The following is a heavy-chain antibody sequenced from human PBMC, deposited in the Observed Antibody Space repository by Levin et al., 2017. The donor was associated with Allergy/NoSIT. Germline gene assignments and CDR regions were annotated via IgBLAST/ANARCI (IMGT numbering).Heavy chain of an antibody. Sequence: GGSLRLSCAASGFSVSNFWMSWVRQAPGKGLEWVGRLTRKTAGGTADYVAPVRGRFTISRDDSKNTLYLQMTSLTTEDTALYYCTSSLVAGAFSIWGQGTRVTVSS. J-gene: IGHJ3*02. V-gene: IGHV3-15*01. CDR3: TSSLVAGAFSI. D-gene: IGHD6-19*01. CDR1: GFSVSNFW. CDR2: LTRKTAGGTA.